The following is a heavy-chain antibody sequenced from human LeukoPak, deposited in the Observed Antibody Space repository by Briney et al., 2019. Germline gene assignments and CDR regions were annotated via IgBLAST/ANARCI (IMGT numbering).Heavy chain of an antibody. CDR2: IWSDASNN. D-gene: IGHD1-1*01. J-gene: IGHJ4*02. Sequence: PGGSLRLSCAASGFTFSSYGMHWVRQAPGKGLEWVAVIWSDASNNYYTDSVRGRFTISRDNSKNTLYLQMNSLRAEDTAVYFCTTTYNIRDFDIWGQGTLVTVSS. CDR3: TTTYNIRDFDI. V-gene: IGHV3-33*01. CDR1: GFTFSSYG.